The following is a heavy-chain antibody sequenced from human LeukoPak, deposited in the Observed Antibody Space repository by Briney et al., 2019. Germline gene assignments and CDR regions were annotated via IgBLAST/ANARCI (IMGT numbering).Heavy chain of an antibody. CDR1: GFTFSNYG. Sequence: GRSLRLSCAASGFTFSNYGMHWVRQAPGKGLEWVAVISYDGKKIYCMDSVKGRFTVSRDSSKSTLYVQMDSLRVEDTDVYYCGKGGYSGGPYGYYDYCGQRALLTVSS. D-gene: IGHD1-26*01. CDR2: ISYDGKKI. J-gene: IGHJ4*02. CDR3: GKGGYSGGPYGYYDY. V-gene: IGHV3-30*18.